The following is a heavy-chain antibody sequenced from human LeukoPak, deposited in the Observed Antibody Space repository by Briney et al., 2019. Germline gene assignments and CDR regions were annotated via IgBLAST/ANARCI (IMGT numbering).Heavy chain of an antibody. V-gene: IGHV5-51*01. CDR1: GYSFTSYW. CDR3: ARGHSSSWHQYYYYGMDV. Sequence: GESLKISCKGSGYSFTSYWIGWVRPMPGKGPEWMGIIYPGDSDTRYSPSFQGQATISADKSITTAYLQWSSLKASDTAMYYCARGHSSSWHQYYYYGMDVWGQGTTVTVSS. D-gene: IGHD6-13*01. J-gene: IGHJ6*02. CDR2: IYPGDSDT.